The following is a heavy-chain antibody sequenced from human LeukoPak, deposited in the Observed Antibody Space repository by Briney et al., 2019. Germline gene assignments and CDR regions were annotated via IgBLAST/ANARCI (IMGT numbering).Heavy chain of an antibody. CDR3: VRDSIYYYIDY. J-gene: IGHJ4*02. V-gene: IGHV3-33*01. CDR2: IWYDGSNK. D-gene: IGHD3-3*02. CDR1: GFTFSSYG. Sequence: PGGSLRLSCAASGFTFSSYGMHWVRQAPGKGLEWVAVIWYDGSNKYYADSVKGRFTISRDNSENTLYLQMNSLTTEDTAVYYCVRDSIYYYIDYWGQGTLVTVSS.